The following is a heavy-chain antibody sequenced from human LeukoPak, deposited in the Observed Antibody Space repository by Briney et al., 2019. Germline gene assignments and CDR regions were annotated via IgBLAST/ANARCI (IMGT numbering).Heavy chain of an antibody. CDR1: GFTFCSYG. CDR2: IRYDGSNK. CDR3: AKDCGDYDSVGFDY. Sequence: GGSLRLSCAASGFTFCSYGMHWVRQAPGKGMEWVAFIRYDGSNKYYADSVKGRFTISRDNSKNTLYLQMNSLRAEDTAVYYCAKDCGDYDSVGFDYWGQGTLVTVSS. J-gene: IGHJ4*02. D-gene: IGHD4-17*01. V-gene: IGHV3-30*02.